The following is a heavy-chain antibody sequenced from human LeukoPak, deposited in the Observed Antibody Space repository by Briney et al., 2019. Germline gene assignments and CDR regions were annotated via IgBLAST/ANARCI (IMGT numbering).Heavy chain of an antibody. J-gene: IGHJ3*02. Sequence: SETLSLTCTVSGGSISSYYWSWIRQPPGKGLEWIGYIYYRGSTNYNPSLKSRVTISVDTSKNQFSLKLSSVTAADTAVYYCARDVTGNDAFDIWGQGTMVTVSS. CDR2: IYYRGST. CDR3: ARDVTGNDAFDI. CDR1: GGSISSYY. V-gene: IGHV4-59*01. D-gene: IGHD1-20*01.